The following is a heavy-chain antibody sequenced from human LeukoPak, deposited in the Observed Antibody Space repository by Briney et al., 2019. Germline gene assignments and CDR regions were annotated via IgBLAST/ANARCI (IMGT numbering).Heavy chain of an antibody. V-gene: IGHV4-39*01. CDR2: FSYSGST. CDR3: ARVVAGWSNVRLHYYMDV. CDR1: GGSISSRPYY. Sequence: KASETLSLTCTVSGGSISSRPYYWGWIRQPPGKGLEWLGSFSYSGSTYYKPSLKSRVTISVDTSKNQFSLKLSSVTAADTAVYYCARVVAGWSNVRLHYYMDVWGKGPRSPSP. D-gene: IGHD2-15*01. J-gene: IGHJ6*03.